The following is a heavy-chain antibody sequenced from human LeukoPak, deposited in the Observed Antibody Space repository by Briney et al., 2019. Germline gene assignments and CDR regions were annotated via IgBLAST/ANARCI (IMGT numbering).Heavy chain of an antibody. Sequence: SVKVSCKASGGTFSSYAISWVRQAPGQGLEWMGRIIPILGIANYAQKFQGRVTITADKSTSTAYMELSSLRSEDTAVYYCARVEYYDSSGYYQPDYWGQGTLVTVSS. D-gene: IGHD3-22*01. CDR2: IIPILGIA. V-gene: IGHV1-69*04. CDR3: ARVEYYDSSGYYQPDY. CDR1: GGTFSSYA. J-gene: IGHJ4*02.